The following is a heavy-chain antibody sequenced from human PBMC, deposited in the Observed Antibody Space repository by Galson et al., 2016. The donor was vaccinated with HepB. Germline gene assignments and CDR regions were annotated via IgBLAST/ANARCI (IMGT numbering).Heavy chain of an antibody. V-gene: IGHV4-31*03. CDR2: IYYSGST. CDR3: SRIRGGLGVDHFDY. CDR1: GGSISNGGYY. Sequence: TLSLTCTVSGGSISNGGYYWSWIRQHPGKGLEWIGYIYYSGSTYYNPSLKSRVNISVDTSKDQFSLKLSSVTDADTAVFYWSRIRGGLGVDHFDYWGQGTLVTVSS. J-gene: IGHJ4*02. D-gene: IGHD1-26*01.